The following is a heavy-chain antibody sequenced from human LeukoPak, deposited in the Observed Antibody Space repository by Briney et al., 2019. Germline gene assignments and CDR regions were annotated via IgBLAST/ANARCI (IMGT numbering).Heavy chain of an antibody. V-gene: IGHV3-30*02. Sequence: GGSLRLSCAASGFTFSGCGMHWVRQAPGKGLEWVAFIYSDGSKNYYADSVKGRFTISRDNSKNTLYLQMNSLRAEDTAVYYCARTTIAITKDIVVVPAAIPDYFDYWGQGTLVTVSS. CDR3: ARTTIAITKDIVVVPAAIPDYFDY. CDR2: IYSDGSKN. CDR1: GFTFSGCG. D-gene: IGHD2-2*02. J-gene: IGHJ4*02.